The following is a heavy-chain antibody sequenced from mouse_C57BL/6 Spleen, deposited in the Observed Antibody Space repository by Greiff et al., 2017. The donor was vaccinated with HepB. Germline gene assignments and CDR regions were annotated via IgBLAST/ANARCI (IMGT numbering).Heavy chain of an antibody. Sequence: QVQLQQPGAELVKPGASVKLSCKASGYTFTSYWMHWVKQRPGQGLEWIGMIHPNSGSTNYNEKFKSKATLTVDKSSSTAYMQLSSLTSEDSAVYDCARSSYYGSDYFDYWGQGTTLTVSS. D-gene: IGHD1-1*01. CDR2: IHPNSGST. V-gene: IGHV1-64*01. CDR3: ARSSYYGSDYFDY. CDR1: GYTFTSYW. J-gene: IGHJ2*01.